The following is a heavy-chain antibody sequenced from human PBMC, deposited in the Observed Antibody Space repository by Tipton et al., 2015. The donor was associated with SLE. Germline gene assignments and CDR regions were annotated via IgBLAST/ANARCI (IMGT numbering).Heavy chain of an antibody. J-gene: IGHJ5*02. Sequence: TLSLTCTVSGGSISGNNFYWGWIRQAPGKGLEWVGSFYYTGRSYFNPSLKSRVTISADTSKNQFFLKVNSMTAADTAIYYCARHPPGPPLAGWFDPWGQGTLVTVSS. V-gene: IGHV4-39*01. CDR2: FYYTGRS. CDR3: ARHPPGPPLAGWFDP. CDR1: GGSISGNNFY.